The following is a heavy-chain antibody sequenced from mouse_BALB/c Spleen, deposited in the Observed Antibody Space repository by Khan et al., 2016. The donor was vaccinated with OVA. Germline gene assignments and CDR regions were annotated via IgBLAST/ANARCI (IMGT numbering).Heavy chain of an antibody. CDR3: ASHLTGSFAY. J-gene: IGHJ3*01. CDR1: GFSFSSYS. V-gene: IGHV5-6*01. Sequence: EVELVESGGDLVRPGGSLKLSCAASGFSFSSYSMSWVRQTPDKRLEWVATISSGGDSTYYPDSVKGRFTISRDNAKNTLYLHMSSLKSEDTAIYYCASHLTGSFAYWGQGTLVTVSA. CDR2: ISSGGDST. D-gene: IGHD4-1*01.